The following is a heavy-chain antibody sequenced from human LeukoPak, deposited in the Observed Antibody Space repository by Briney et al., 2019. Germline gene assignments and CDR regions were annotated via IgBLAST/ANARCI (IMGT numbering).Heavy chain of an antibody. D-gene: IGHD5-18*01. CDR3: ARGINVDTAMTFDI. J-gene: IGHJ3*02. CDR1: GGSISSGGYY. Sequence: SQTLSLTCTVSGGSISSGGYYWSWIRQHPGKGLEWIGYIYYSGSTYYNPSLKSRVTISVDTSKNQFSLKLSSVTAADTAVYYCARGINVDTAMTFDIWGQGTMVTVSS. V-gene: IGHV4-31*03. CDR2: IYYSGST.